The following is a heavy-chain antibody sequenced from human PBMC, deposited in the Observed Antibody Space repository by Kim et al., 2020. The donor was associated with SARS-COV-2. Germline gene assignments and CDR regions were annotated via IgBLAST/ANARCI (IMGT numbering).Heavy chain of an antibody. J-gene: IGHJ3*02. Sequence: GGSLRLSCAASGFTFDDYAMHWVRQAPGKGLEWVSGISWNSGSRGYADSVKARFTISRDNAKNSLYLQMNSLRAEDTALYYCAKKSSGYHGDAFDIWGQGTMVTVSS. D-gene: IGHD3-22*01. CDR2: ISWNSGSR. CDR1: GFTFDDYA. CDR3: AKKSSGYHGDAFDI. V-gene: IGHV3-9*01.